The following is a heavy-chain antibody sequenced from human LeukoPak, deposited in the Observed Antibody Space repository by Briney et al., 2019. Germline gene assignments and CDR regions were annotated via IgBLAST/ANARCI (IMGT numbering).Heavy chain of an antibody. J-gene: IGHJ6*03. CDR1: GGSFSGYY. CDR2: INHSGST. V-gene: IGHV4-34*01. CDR3: ARGHGSAAGLYYYYYMDV. D-gene: IGHD6-13*01. Sequence: PSETLSLTCAVYGGSFSGYYWSWIRQPPGKGLEWIGEINHSGSTNYNPSLKSRVTISVDSSKNRFSLKLRSVTAADTAVYYCARGHGSAAGLYYYYYMDVWGKGTTVTV.